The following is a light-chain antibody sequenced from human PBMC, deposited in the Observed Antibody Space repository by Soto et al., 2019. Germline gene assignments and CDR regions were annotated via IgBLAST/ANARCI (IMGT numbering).Light chain of an antibody. Sequence: EIVLTQSPGTLSLSPGERVTLSCRASQSVISNYLAWYQQKPGQAPRLFIYGAFIRATGIPDRFSGSGSGTDFTLTINRLEPEDFAVYYCQQYGTSPITFGQGTRLEIK. J-gene: IGKJ5*01. CDR1: QSVISNY. V-gene: IGKV3-20*01. CDR3: QQYGTSPIT. CDR2: GAF.